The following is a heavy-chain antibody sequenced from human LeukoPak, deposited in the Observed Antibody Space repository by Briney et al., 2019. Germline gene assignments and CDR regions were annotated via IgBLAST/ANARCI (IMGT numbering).Heavy chain of an antibody. Sequence: PGRSLRLSCAASGFTFSSYGMQWVRQAPGKGLEWVAVIWYDGSNKYYADSVKGRFTISRDNSKNTLYLQMNSLRAEDTAVYYCARSRWLQPDAFDIWGQGTMVTVSS. CDR1: GFTFSSYG. CDR2: IWYDGSNK. D-gene: IGHD5-24*01. J-gene: IGHJ3*02. V-gene: IGHV3-33*01. CDR3: ARSRWLQPDAFDI.